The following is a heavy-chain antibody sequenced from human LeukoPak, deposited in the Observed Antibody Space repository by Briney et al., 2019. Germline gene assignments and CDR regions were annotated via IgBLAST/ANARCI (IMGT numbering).Heavy chain of an antibody. CDR1: GFTVSRNY. CDR3: ARDRGTDDYGDYGPDDALDI. CDR2: ISSSSSYI. J-gene: IGHJ3*02. Sequence: PGGSLRLSCAASGFTVSRNYMSWVRQAPGKGLEWVSSISSSSSYIYYADSVKGRFTISRDNAKNSLYLQMNSLRVEDTAVYYCARDRGTDDYGDYGPDDALDIWGQGTMVTVSS. V-gene: IGHV3-21*01. D-gene: IGHD4-17*01.